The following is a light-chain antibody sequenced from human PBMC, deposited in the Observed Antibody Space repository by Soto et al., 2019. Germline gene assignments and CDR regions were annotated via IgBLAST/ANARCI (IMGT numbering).Light chain of an antibody. CDR2: EVS. V-gene: IGLV2-14*01. Sequence: QSVLTQPASVSGSPGQSITISCTGTSSDVGGYNYVSWYQQHPGKAPKLMIYEVSNRPSGVSNRFSGSKSGNTASLTISGLQAEDEADYHCSSYTSSSTPHVVFGGGTKVTVL. J-gene: IGLJ2*01. CDR3: SSYTSSSTPHVV. CDR1: SSDVGGYNY.